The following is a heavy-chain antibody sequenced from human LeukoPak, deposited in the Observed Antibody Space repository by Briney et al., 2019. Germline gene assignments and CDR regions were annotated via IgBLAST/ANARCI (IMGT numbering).Heavy chain of an antibody. Sequence: ASVKVSCKASGYTFTSYAMNWVRQAPGQGLEWMGWINTNTGNPTYAQGFTGRFVFSLDTSVSTAYLQISSLKAEDTAMYYCARVNTGLYSSGSDVWGQGTTVTVSS. CDR2: INTNTGNP. CDR1: GYTFTSYA. V-gene: IGHV7-4-1*02. D-gene: IGHD6-19*01. CDR3: ARVNTGLYSSGSDV. J-gene: IGHJ6*02.